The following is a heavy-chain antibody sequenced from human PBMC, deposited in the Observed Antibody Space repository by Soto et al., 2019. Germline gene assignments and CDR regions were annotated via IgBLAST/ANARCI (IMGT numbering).Heavy chain of an antibody. J-gene: IGHJ4*02. Sequence: ASETLSLTCAVYGGSFSGYYWSWIRQPPGKGLEWIGEINHSGSTNYNPSLKSRVTISVDTSKNQFSLKLSSVTAADTAVYYCARGSGSDSSSWYYFDYWGQGTLVTVSS. D-gene: IGHD6-13*01. V-gene: IGHV4-34*01. CDR2: INHSGST. CDR1: GGSFSGYY. CDR3: ARGSGSDSSSWYYFDY.